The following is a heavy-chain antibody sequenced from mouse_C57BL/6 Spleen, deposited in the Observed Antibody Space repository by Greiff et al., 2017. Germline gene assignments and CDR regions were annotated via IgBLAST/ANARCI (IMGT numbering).Heavy chain of an antibody. CDR2: IYPGDGDT. J-gene: IGHJ2*01. Sequence: QVQLQQSGPELVKPGASVKISCKASGYAFSSSWMNWVKQRPGKGLEWIGRIYPGDGDTNYNGKFKGKATLTADKSSSTAYMQLSSLTSEDSAVYCCARYYGGLDYWGQGTTLTVSS. CDR1: GYAFSSSW. CDR3: ARYYGGLDY. D-gene: IGHD1-1*01. V-gene: IGHV1-82*01.